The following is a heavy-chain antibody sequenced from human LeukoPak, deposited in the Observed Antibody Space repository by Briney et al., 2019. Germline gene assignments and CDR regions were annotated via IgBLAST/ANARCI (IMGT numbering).Heavy chain of an antibody. CDR3: VTYVDTVRYDAFDV. D-gene: IGHD5-18*01. CDR1: GFMFDDYA. V-gene: IGHV3-74*01. J-gene: IGHJ3*01. CDR2: VHPDGTNT. Sequence: GSLRLSCAASGFMFDDYAMHWVRQAPGKGPVWVSRVHPDGTNTAYSDSVKGRFTISRDNVRNTVYLQMNSLRAEDAAVYYCVTYVDTVRYDAFDVWGQGTMVIVSS.